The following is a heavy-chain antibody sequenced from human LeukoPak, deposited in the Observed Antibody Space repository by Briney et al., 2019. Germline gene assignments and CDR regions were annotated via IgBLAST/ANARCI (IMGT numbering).Heavy chain of an antibody. CDR3: ARSVVLWFGEALGY. CDR2: INPNSGGT. Sequence: GASVTVSCKASGYTFTGYYMHWVRQAPGQGLEWMGWINPNSGGTNYAQKFQGRVTMTRDTSISTAYMELSRLRSDDTAVYYCARSVVLWFGEALGYWGQGTLVTVSS. V-gene: IGHV1-2*02. J-gene: IGHJ4*02. CDR1: GYTFTGYY. D-gene: IGHD3-10*01.